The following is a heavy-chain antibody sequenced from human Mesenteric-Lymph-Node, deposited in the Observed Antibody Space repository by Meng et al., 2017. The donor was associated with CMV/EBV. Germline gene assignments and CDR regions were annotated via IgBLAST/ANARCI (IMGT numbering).Heavy chain of an antibody. V-gene: IGHV4-34*01. Sequence: GSLRLSCAVYGGSFSLYYWSWVRQPPGKGLEWIGETNDSGGTTYCPSLKSRVTISALTSKNQFSLRLTSVTASDTAVYYCARGRRFEAGTTRWYLDLWGRGTLVTVSS. CDR2: TNDSGGT. D-gene: IGHD1-1*01. CDR1: GGSFSLYY. CDR3: ARGRRFEAGTTRWYLDL. J-gene: IGHJ2*01.